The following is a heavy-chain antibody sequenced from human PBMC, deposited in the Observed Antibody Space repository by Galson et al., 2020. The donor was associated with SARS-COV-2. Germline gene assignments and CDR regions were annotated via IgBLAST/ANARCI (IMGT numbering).Heavy chain of an antibody. Sequence: SETLSLTCAVYGVSFSGYYCSWIRQPPGNGLEWIGEINRSASTHYNPSLKSRVTISVDTSKNQFSLKLSSVTAADTAVYYCARGTVVLWFGRYYYYYGMDVWGQGTTVTVSS. CDR2: INRSAST. J-gene: IGHJ6*02. CDR3: ARGTVVLWFGRYYYYYGMDV. D-gene: IGHD3-10*01. CDR1: GVSFSGYY. V-gene: IGHV4-34*01.